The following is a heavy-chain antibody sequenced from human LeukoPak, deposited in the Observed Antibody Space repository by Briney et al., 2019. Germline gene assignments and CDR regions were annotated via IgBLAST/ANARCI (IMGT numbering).Heavy chain of an antibody. J-gene: IGHJ1*01. V-gene: IGHV3-30*02. CDR2: IRYDGSNK. Sequence: GGSLRLSCAASGFTFSSYGMHWVCQAPGKGLEWVAFIRYDGSNKYYADSVKGRFTISRDNSKNTLYLQMNSLRPEDTAVYYCARGGKIALAGTRSPQYFQHWGQGTLVTVSS. CDR1: GFTFSSYG. D-gene: IGHD6-19*01. CDR3: ARGGKIALAGTRSPQYFQH.